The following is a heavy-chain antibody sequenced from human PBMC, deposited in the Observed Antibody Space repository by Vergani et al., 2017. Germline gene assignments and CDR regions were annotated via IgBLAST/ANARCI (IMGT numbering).Heavy chain of an antibody. CDR2: IYYSGST. D-gene: IGHD6-13*01. Sequence: QVQLQESGPGLVKPSETLSLTCTVSGGSISSYYWSWIRQPPGKGLEWIGYIYYSGSTNYNPSLKSRVTISVDTSKNQFSLKLSSVTAADTAVYYCARGGLAAAGHGGGFDYWGQGTLVTVSS. V-gene: IGHV4-59*01. CDR3: ARGGLAAAGHGGGFDY. CDR1: GGSISSYY. J-gene: IGHJ4*02.